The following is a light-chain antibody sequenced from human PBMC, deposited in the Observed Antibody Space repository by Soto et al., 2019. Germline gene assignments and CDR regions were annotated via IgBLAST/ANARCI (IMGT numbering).Light chain of an antibody. CDR3: QQYGSSLWT. CDR1: QSVSSNH. V-gene: IGKV3-20*01. J-gene: IGKJ1*01. CDR2: AST. Sequence: EIVVTQSPSTLSLSPGERATLSCRASQSVSSNHLAWYQQKPGQAPRLLIFASTGRPTVIPDRFTGSGSGTGFTLTISRLEPEDFAMYYCQQYGSSLWTFGQGTKV.